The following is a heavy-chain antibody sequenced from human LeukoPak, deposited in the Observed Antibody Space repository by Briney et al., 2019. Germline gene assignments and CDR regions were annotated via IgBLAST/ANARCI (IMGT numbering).Heavy chain of an antibody. J-gene: IGHJ4*02. V-gene: IGHV4-34*01. CDR1: GGSFSGYY. CDR3: ARGFRSGSYRPARNDY. Sequence: SETLSLTCAVYGGSFSGYYWSWIRQPPGKGLEWIGEINHSGSTNYNPSLKSRVTISVDTSKNQFSLKLSSVTAADTAVYYCARGFRSGSYRPARNDYWGQGTLVTVSS. CDR2: INHSGST. D-gene: IGHD3-10*01.